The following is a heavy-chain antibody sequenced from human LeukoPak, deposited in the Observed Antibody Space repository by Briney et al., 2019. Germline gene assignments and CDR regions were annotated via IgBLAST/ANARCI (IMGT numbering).Heavy chain of an antibody. CDR2: IFPDDSDS. CDR3: ARQGGELTRGDYYYMDV. V-gene: IGHV5-51*01. J-gene: IGHJ6*03. D-gene: IGHD1-26*01. Sequence: GESLKISCQGSGYSFSSQWIGWVRQKPGKGLEWMEIIFPDDSDSIYSPSFHGQVSISADKSINTAHLQWRSLEASDTAVYYCARQGGELTRGDYYYMDVWGKGTTVTVSS. CDR1: GYSFSSQW.